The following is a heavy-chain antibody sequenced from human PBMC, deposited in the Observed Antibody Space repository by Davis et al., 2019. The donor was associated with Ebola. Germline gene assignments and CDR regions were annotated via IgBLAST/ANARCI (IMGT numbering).Heavy chain of an antibody. CDR3: AKDIRLLGLWFDP. CDR1: GFTFSSYG. V-gene: IGHV3-30*18. CDR2: ISYDGSNK. Sequence: GESLKISCAASGFTFSSYGMHWVRQAPGKGLEWVAVISYDGSNKYYADSVKGRFTISRDNAKNSLYLQMNSLRAEDTAVYYCAKDIRLLGLWFDPWGQGTLVTVSS. J-gene: IGHJ5*02. D-gene: IGHD7-27*01.